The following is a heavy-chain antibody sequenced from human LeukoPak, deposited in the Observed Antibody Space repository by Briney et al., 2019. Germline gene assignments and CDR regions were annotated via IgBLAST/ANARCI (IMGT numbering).Heavy chain of an antibody. CDR3: ARYGDYYDSSGYYPLGWYFDL. CDR1: GYSFTSYW. CDR2: IDPSYSYT. V-gene: IGHV5-10-1*01. J-gene: IGHJ2*01. D-gene: IGHD3-22*01. Sequence: GESLKISCKGSGYSFTSYWISWVRQMPGKGLEWMGRIDPSYSYTNYSPSFQGHVTISADKSISTAYLQWSSLKASDTAMYYCARYGDYYDSSGYYPLGWYFDLWGRGTLVTVSS.